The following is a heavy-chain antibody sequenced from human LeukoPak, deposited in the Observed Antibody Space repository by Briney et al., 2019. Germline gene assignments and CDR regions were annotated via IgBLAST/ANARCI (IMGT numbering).Heavy chain of an antibody. CDR1: GLSFSNYW. D-gene: IGHD3-16*01. J-gene: IGHJ4*02. CDR3: ASAYTYVRLGDH. CDR2: TNLHGAAV. Sequence: GGSLRLSCEVSGLSFSNYWMHWVRQAPGKGLVWVARTNLHGAAVDYADSVKGRFIISRDNAKNTLFLQMNSLRVEDTAVYYCASAYTYVRLGDHWGQGTLVTVSS. V-gene: IGHV3-74*01.